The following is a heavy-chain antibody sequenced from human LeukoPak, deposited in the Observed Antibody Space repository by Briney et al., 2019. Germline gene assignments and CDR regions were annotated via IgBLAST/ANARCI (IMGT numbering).Heavy chain of an antibody. J-gene: IGHJ6*02. D-gene: IGHD1-1*01. V-gene: IGHV1-18*01. CDR3: AKGRTTLGHGMDV. CDR1: GYDFTSVG. CDR2: ISPYNGNT. Sequence: ASVKVSCKASGYDFTSVGITWARRAPGQGLEWMGWISPYNGNTRYAQKFQGRVAMTTDTSTTTAYMELRGLRFNDTALYYCAKGRTTLGHGMDVWGQGTTVTVSS.